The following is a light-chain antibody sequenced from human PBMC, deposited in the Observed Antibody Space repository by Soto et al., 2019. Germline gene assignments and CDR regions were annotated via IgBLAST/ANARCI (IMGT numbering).Light chain of an antibody. Sequence: QLVLTQPPSVSGAPGQRVTISCTGSSSNIGAGYDVHWYQQLPGTAPKLLIYGNSNRPSGVPDRFSGSKSGTSASLAITGLQAEDEADYYCQSYDSSLSVVVVFGGGTQLTVL. CDR1: SSNIGAGYD. J-gene: IGLJ2*01. CDR2: GNS. CDR3: QSYDSSLSVVVV. V-gene: IGLV1-40*01.